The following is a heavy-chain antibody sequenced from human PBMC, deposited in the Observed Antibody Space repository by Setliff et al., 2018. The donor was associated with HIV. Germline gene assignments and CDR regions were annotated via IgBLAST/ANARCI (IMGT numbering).Heavy chain of an antibody. J-gene: IGHJ4*02. Sequence: SETLSLTCEVSGFSISSDFYWGWIRQPPGGGLEWIGSMDHSGNAYYNPSLKSRVTMSVVTSKNQFSLKLSSVTAADTAVYYCERLAGQRTIAAADYFFDFWGQGALVTVSS. V-gene: IGHV4-38-2*01. CDR2: MDHSGNA. D-gene: IGHD6-13*01. CDR1: GFSISSDFY. CDR3: ERLAGQRTIAAADYFFDF.